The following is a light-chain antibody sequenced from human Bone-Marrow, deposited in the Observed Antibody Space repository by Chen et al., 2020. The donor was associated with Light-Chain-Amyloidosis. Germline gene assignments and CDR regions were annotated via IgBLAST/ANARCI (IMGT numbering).Light chain of an antibody. Sequence: SYVLTQPSSVSVAPGQTATIACGGNKIGSTSVHCYQQTPGQAPLLVVYDDSDRPSGIPERLAGSNCGDTATLTISRVEAGDEGDYYCEVWDRSSDRPVFGGGTKLTVL. V-gene: IGLV3-21*02. CDR2: DDS. J-gene: IGLJ3*02. CDR3: EVWDRSSDRPV. CDR1: KIGSTS.